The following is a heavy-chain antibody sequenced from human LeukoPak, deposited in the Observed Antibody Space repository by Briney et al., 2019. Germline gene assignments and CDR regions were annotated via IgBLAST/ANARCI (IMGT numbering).Heavy chain of an antibody. CDR2: IYYSGST. CDR1: GGSISSSSYY. CDR3: ARLGYSSSRNWFDP. D-gene: IGHD6-13*01. Sequence: PSETLSLTCTVSGGSISSSSYYWGSIRQPPGKGLEWIGIIYYSGSTYYNPSLNSRVTMSVDTSKNQFSLKLSSVTAADTAVYYCARLGYSSSRNWFDPWGQGTLVTVSS. J-gene: IGHJ5*02. V-gene: IGHV4-39*01.